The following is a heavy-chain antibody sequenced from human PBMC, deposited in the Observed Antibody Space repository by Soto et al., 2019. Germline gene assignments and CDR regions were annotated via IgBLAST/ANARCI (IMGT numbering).Heavy chain of an antibody. J-gene: IGHJ6*02. Sequence: QVQLQESGPGLVKPSQTLSLTCTVSGGSISSGGYYWSWIRQHPGKGLEWIGYIYYSGSTYYNPSLQSRVTISLDTSKNQFSLKLSSVTAADTAVYYCARGGPGYDSSGYYLPSPDYYYYYGMDVWGQGTTVTVSS. CDR3: ARGGPGYDSSGYYLPSPDYYYYYGMDV. CDR1: GGSISSGGYY. D-gene: IGHD3-22*01. V-gene: IGHV4-31*03. CDR2: IYYSGST.